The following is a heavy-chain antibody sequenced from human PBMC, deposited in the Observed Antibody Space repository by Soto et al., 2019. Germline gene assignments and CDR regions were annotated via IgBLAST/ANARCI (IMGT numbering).Heavy chain of an antibody. CDR2: VDSDGSGT. CDR3: ATVFEH. CDR1: GITFSGYW. Sequence: EVQLVESGGGSVQPGGSLRLSCVASGITFSGYWMHWVRQVPGKGLVWVARVDSDGSGTSYADSVKGRFTISRANAKNTLYLPMNSLRVEATAVYYCATVFEHWGQGIPVTVSS. J-gene: IGHJ4*02. V-gene: IGHV3-74*01.